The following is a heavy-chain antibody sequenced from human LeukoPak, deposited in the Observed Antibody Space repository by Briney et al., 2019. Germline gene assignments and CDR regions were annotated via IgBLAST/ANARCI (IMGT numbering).Heavy chain of an antibody. Sequence: PGGSLRLSCAASGFTFSNYGMHWVRKAPGKGLEWVAVISYDGSNKYYADSVKGRFTISRDNSKNTLYLLMNSLSAEDTAVFYCAKGSHYSDSGGYDYWGQGTLVTVSS. J-gene: IGHJ4*02. CDR1: GFTFSNYG. CDR3: AKGSHYSDSGGYDY. D-gene: IGHD3-22*01. V-gene: IGHV3-30*18. CDR2: ISYDGSNK.